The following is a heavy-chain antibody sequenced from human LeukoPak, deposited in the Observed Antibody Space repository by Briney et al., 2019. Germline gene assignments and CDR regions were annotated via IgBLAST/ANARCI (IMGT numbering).Heavy chain of an antibody. CDR3: ARDDYVWGSYRPFDY. CDR1: GFTFSSYG. Sequence: GGSLRLSCAASGFTFSSYGMHWVRQAPGKGLEWVAFIRYDGSNKYYADSVKGRFTISRDNAKNTLYLQMNSLRAEDTAVYYCARDDYVWGSYRPFDYWGQGTLVTVSS. V-gene: IGHV3-30*02. CDR2: IRYDGSNK. J-gene: IGHJ4*02. D-gene: IGHD3-16*02.